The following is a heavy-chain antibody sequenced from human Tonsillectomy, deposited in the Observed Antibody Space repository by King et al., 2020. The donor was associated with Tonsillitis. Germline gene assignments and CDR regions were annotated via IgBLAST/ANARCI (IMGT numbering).Heavy chain of an antibody. CDR1: GFTFSNYW. CDR3: ARERPDYGGNFDGFDY. CDR2: IKQDGSEE. V-gene: IGHV3-7*03. Sequence: VQLVESGGGLVQPGGSLRLSCAASGFTFSNYWMTWVRQAPGKGLEWAASIKQDGSEEYYVDSVKGRFTISRDNTKNSLYLQMSSLRAEDTAVYYCARERPDYGGNFDGFDYWGQGTLVTVSS. J-gene: IGHJ4*02. D-gene: IGHD4-23*01.